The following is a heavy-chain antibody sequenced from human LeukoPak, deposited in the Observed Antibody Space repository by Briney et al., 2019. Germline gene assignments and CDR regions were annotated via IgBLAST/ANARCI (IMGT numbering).Heavy chain of an antibody. J-gene: IGHJ4*02. V-gene: IGHV3-48*02. CDR1: GFTFSSYI. Sequence: GGSLRLSCAAAGFTFSSYIMNWVRQAPGKGLEWVSYISSSSSTIYYADSVKGRFTISRDNAKNSLYLQMNSLRDEDTAVYYCARDYDSSGYYLAYDSWGQGTLVTVSS. CDR2: ISSSSSTI. D-gene: IGHD3-22*01. CDR3: ARDYDSSGYYLAYDS.